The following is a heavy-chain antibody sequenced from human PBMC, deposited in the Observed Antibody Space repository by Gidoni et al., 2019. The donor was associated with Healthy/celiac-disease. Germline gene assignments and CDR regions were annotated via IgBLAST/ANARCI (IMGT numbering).Heavy chain of an antibody. CDR2: ISGSGGST. D-gene: IGHD3-22*01. V-gene: IGHV3-23*01. CDR3: AKDLSGDSSGYRTASYFDY. CDR1: GFTFSSYA. J-gene: IGHJ4*02. Sequence: EVQLLESGGGLVQPGGSLRLSCAAPGFTFSSYAMSWVRQAPGKGLEWVSAISGSGGSTYYADSVKGRFTISRDNSKNTLYLQMNSLRAEDTAVYYCAKDLSGDSSGYRTASYFDYWGQGTLVTVSS.